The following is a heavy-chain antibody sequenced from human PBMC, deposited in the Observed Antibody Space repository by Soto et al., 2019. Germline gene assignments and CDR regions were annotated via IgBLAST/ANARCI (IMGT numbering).Heavy chain of an antibody. CDR1: GGTFSSYA. CDR3: ARDRGPSSGYYPYWFDP. Sequence: QVQLVQSGAEVKKPGSSVKVSCKASGGTFSSYAITWVRQAPGQGLEWMGGIIPIFGTANYAQKFHGRVTITADESTSTAYMALSILRSEVTALYYCARDRGPSSGYYPYWFDPWGQGTLVTVSS. V-gene: IGHV1-69*12. D-gene: IGHD3-22*01. J-gene: IGHJ5*02. CDR2: IIPIFGTA.